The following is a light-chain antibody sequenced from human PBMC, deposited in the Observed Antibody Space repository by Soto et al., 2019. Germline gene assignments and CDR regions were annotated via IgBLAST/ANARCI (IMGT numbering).Light chain of an antibody. CDR3: QQRIGIPYT. J-gene: IGKJ2*01. CDR2: AAS. Sequence: DIQMTQSPSSLSASVGDRVTITCRASQSITDYLNWYQQKPGKAPKLLIYAASSLQSGVPSRFSGSGSVTDFTLTISSLQRYDFATYYCQQRIGIPYTFGQGTRLETK. CDR1: QSITDY. V-gene: IGKV1-39*01.